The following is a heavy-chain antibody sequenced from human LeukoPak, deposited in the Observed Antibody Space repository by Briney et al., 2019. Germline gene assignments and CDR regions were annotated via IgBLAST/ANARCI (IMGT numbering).Heavy chain of an antibody. D-gene: IGHD3-22*01. CDR3: ATRSGYYGLPDY. CDR2: LDPEDGET. Sequence: GASVKVSCKVSGYTLTELSMHWVRQAPGKGLEWMGGLDPEDGETIYAQKFQGRVTMTEDTSTDTAYMELSSLRSEDTAVYYCATRSGYYGLPDYWGQGTLVTVSS. J-gene: IGHJ4*02. V-gene: IGHV1-24*01. CDR1: GYTLTELS.